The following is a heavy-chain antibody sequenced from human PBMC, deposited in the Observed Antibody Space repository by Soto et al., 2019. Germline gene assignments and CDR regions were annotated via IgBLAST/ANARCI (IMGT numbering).Heavy chain of an antibody. CDR3: AAPCVGCCGFNYYGMDV. CDR2: IYYSGST. Sequence: QVQLQESGPGLVKPSQTLSLTCTVSGGSISSGGYYWSWIRQHPGKGLEWIGYIYYSGSTYYNPSLKSRVTISVDTSKNQFSPKMSSVTAADTAVYYCAAPCVGCCGFNYYGMDVWGQGTTVTVSS. V-gene: IGHV4-31*03. CDR1: GGSISSGGYY. D-gene: IGHD5-12*01. J-gene: IGHJ6*02.